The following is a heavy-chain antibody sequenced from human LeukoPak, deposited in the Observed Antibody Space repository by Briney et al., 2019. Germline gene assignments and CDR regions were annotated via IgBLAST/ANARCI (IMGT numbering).Heavy chain of an antibody. J-gene: IGHJ4*02. Sequence: GGSLRLSCAASGFTFSSYAMHWVRQAPGKGLEWVAVISYDGSNKYYADSVKGRFTISRDNSKNTPYLQMNSLRAEDTAVYYCARDRYYYDSSGYYSPPYWGQGTLVTVSS. V-gene: IGHV3-30-3*01. CDR3: ARDRYYYDSSGYYSPPY. D-gene: IGHD3-22*01. CDR1: GFTFSSYA. CDR2: ISYDGSNK.